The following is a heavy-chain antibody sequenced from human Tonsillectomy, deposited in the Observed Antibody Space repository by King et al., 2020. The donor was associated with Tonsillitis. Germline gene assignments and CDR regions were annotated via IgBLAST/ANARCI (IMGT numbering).Heavy chain of an antibody. CDR3: ARDKLWWGLAFDS. J-gene: IGHJ4*02. D-gene: IGHD2-21*01. CDR2: IYASVGP. V-gene: IGHV4-61*02. Sequence: VQLQESGPGLVKPSQTLSLTCTVSGGSISRGIYFWSWLRQPAGKGLEWIGRIYASVGPNYNPSLKSRITMSVDTSKNQFSLKMNSVTAADTAVYYCARDKLWWGLAFDSWGQGTLVTVSS. CDR1: GGSISRGIYF.